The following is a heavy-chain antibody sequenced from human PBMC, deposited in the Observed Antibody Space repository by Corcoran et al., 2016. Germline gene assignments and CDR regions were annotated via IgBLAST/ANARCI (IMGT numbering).Heavy chain of an antibody. CDR3: ARTLGYCSGGSCLGGFDY. CDR2: IWYDGSNK. Sequence: QVQLVESGGGVVQPGRSLRLSCAASGFTFSSYGMHWVRQAPGKGLEWVAVIWYDGSNKYYADSVKGRFTISRDNSKNTLYLQMNSLRAEDTAVYYCARTLGYCSGGSCLGGFDYWGQGTLVTVSS. J-gene: IGHJ4*02. D-gene: IGHD2-15*01. V-gene: IGHV3-33*01. CDR1: GFTFSSYG.